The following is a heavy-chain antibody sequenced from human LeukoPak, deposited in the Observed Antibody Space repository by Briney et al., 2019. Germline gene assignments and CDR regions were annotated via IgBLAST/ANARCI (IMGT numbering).Heavy chain of an antibody. CDR3: ARLIAAAEPHLDY. CDR1: GGSISSYY. J-gene: IGHJ4*02. CDR2: IYYSGST. Sequence: SETLSLTCTVSGGSISSYYWSWIRQPPGKGLEWIGYIYYSGSTNYNPSLKSRVTISVDTSKNQFSLKLSSVTAADTAVYYCARLIAAAEPHLDYWGQGTLVTVSS. V-gene: IGHV4-59*01. D-gene: IGHD6-13*01.